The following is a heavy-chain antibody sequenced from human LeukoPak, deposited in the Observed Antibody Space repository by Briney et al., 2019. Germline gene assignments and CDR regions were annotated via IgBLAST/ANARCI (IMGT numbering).Heavy chain of an antibody. CDR1: GYTFTSYY. J-gene: IGHJ4*02. D-gene: IGHD5-12*01. Sequence: ASVKVSCKASGYTFTSYYMHWVRQAPGQGLEWMGGIIPIFGTANYAQKFQGRVTITADESTSTAYMELSSLRSEDTAVYYCARGSYSGYDYVLCYWGQGTLGTVSS. V-gene: IGHV1-69*13. CDR3: ARGSYSGYDYVLCY. CDR2: IIPIFGTA.